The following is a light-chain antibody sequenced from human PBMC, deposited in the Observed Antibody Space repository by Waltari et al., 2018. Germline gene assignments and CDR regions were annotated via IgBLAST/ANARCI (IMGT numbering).Light chain of an antibody. CDR3: SSYVGSNNPV. Sequence: QSALTQPPSASGSPGQSVTISCTGTSSDLGGYDFVSWYQHHPGKAPKLMIYEVSKRPPGVPDRFSGSKSGNTASLTVSGLQAEDEADYYCSSYVGSNNPVFGGGTKLTVL. CDR2: EVS. J-gene: IGLJ2*01. CDR1: SSDLGGYDF. V-gene: IGLV2-8*01.